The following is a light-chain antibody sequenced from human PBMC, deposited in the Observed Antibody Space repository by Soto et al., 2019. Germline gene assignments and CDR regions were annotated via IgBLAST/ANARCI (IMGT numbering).Light chain of an antibody. V-gene: IGLV2-14*03. J-gene: IGLJ2*01. CDR3: NSYTSSNTRGV. CDR1: SSDVGGYNY. Sequence: QSALTQPASVSGSPGQSITISCTGTSSDVGGYNYVSWYQQHPGKAPKLMIYDVSYRPSGVSNRFSGSKSGNTASLTISGPPAEEEADYYCNSYTSSNTRGVFGGGTQLTVL. CDR2: DVS.